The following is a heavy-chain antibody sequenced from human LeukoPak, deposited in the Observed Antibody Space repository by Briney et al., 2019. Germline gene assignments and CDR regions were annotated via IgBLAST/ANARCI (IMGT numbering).Heavy chain of an antibody. CDR3: AKVPHYDFWSGLDY. D-gene: IGHD3-3*01. J-gene: IGHJ4*02. CDR1: GFTFSSYG. Sequence: GGSLRLSCAASGFTFSSYGMHWVRQAPGKGLEWVAVISYDGSNKYYADSVKGRFTISRDNSKNTLYLQMNSLRAEDTAVYYCAKVPHYDFWSGLDYWGQGTLVTVSS. V-gene: IGHV3-30*18. CDR2: ISYDGSNK.